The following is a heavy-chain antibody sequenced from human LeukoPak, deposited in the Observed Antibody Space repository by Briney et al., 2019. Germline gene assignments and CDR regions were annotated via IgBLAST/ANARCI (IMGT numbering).Heavy chain of an antibody. V-gene: IGHV1-2*02. D-gene: IGHD3-22*01. CDR1: GYIFTGYY. Sequence: ASVKVSCKASGYIFTGYYMHWVRQAPGQGLEWMGWINPNSGATNYAQKFQGRVTMTRDTSISTAYMELSRLRSDDTAVYYCARDGPRVSSGYYYGMDVWGQGTTVTVSS. CDR2: INPNSGAT. J-gene: IGHJ6*02. CDR3: ARDGPRVSSGYYYGMDV.